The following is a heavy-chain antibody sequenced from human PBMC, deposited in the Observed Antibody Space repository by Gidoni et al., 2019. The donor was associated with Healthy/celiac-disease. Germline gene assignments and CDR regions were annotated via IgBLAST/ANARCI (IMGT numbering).Heavy chain of an antibody. CDR1: GFPFSSYA. J-gene: IGHJ1*01. CDR2: INGSGGST. D-gene: IGHD6-19*01. Sequence: EVQLLESGGGLVQPGGSLRLSCAASGFPFSSYAMSWVRQAPGKGLEWVSAINGSGGSTYYADSVKGRFTISRDNSKNTLYLQMNSLRAEDTAVYYCAKGQSSGWYYWYFQHWGQGTLVTVSS. V-gene: IGHV3-23*01. CDR3: AKGQSSGWYYWYFQH.